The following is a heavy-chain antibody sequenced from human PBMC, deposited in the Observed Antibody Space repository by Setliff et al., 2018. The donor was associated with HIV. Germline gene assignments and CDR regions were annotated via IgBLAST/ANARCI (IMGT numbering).Heavy chain of an antibody. CDR2: IYYSGTT. D-gene: IGHD3-10*01. J-gene: IGHJ6*03. CDR1: GGFVSRSNYV. CDR3: VRTGSSTSWGIYYYYYMDI. V-gene: IGHV4-39*01. Sequence: SETLSLTCTLAGGFVSRSNYVWGWVRQSPKKGLEWIGSIYYSGTTYYNPTLKSRVSTSIDTPKNQFSLKLTSMTAADTAVYYCVRTGSSTSWGIYYYYYMDIWGKGSTVTVSS.